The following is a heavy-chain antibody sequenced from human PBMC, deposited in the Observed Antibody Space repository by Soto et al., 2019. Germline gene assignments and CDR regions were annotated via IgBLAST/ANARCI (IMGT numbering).Heavy chain of an antibody. J-gene: IGHJ5*02. CDR3: ARDIQEIAVAAENWFDP. Sequence: QVQLVQSGAEVKKPGSSVKVSCKASGGTFSSYAISWVRQAPGQGLEWMGGIIPIFGTANYAQKFQGRVTLTADESTSTAYMELSSLRSEDTAVYYCARDIQEIAVAAENWFDPWGQGTLVTVSS. V-gene: IGHV1-69*12. D-gene: IGHD6-19*01. CDR1: GGTFSSYA. CDR2: IIPIFGTA.